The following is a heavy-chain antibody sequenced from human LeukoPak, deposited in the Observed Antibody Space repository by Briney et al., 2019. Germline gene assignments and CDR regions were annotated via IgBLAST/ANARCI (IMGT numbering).Heavy chain of an antibody. D-gene: IGHD3-10*02. V-gene: IGHV3-48*03. Sequence: GGSLRLSCAASGFTFSSYEMNWVRQAPGEGREVGSCISSSGSTIYYAEFVKGRFTISMDNAKNSLYLKMNSLRAEDTAVYYCAELGITMIGGVWGKGNTVTISS. CDR3: AELGITMIGGV. J-gene: IGHJ6*04. CDR2: ISSSGSTI. CDR1: GFTFSSYE.